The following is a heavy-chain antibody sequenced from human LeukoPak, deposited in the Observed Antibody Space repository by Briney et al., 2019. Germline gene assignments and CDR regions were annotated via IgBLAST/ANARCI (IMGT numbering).Heavy chain of an antibody. D-gene: IGHD3-3*01. V-gene: IGHV4-34*01. Sequence: SETLSLTCAVYGGSFSGYYWSWIRQPPGKGLEWIGEINHSGSTNYNPSLKNRVTISVDTSKNQFSLKLSSVTAADTAVYYCARHGVRSRGWFDPWGQGTLVTVSS. J-gene: IGHJ5*02. CDR2: INHSGST. CDR1: GGSFSGYY. CDR3: ARHGVRSRGWFDP.